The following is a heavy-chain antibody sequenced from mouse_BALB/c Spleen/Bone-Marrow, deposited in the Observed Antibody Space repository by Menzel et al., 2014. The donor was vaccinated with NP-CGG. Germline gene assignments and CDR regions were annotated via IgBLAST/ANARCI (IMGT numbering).Heavy chain of an antibody. Sequence: VQLQQSGAELVKPGASVKLSCTASGFNIKDTYMHWVKQRPEQGLEWIGRIDPANGNAKYDPKFQGKATITADTSSSTAYLQLSSPTSEDTAVYYCARYRLGTYFDFWGQGTTLTVSS. CDR2: IDPANGNA. J-gene: IGHJ2*01. V-gene: IGHV14-3*02. D-gene: IGHD2-14*01. CDR3: ARYRLGTYFDF. CDR1: GFNIKDTY.